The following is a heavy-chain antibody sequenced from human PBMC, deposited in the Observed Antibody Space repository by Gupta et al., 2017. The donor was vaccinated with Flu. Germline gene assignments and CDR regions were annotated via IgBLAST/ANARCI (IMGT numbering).Heavy chain of an antibody. CDR2: IRSKANSYAT. Sequence: EVQLVESGGGLVQPGGSLKLSCAASGFTFSGSAMHWVRQASGKGLEWVGRIRSKANSYATAYAASVKGRFTISRDDSKNTAYLQMNSLKTEDTAVYYCTSTDSPKVYWGQGTLVTVSS. J-gene: IGHJ4*02. D-gene: IGHD4-17*01. CDR1: GFTFSGSA. V-gene: IGHV3-73*01. CDR3: TSTDSPKVY.